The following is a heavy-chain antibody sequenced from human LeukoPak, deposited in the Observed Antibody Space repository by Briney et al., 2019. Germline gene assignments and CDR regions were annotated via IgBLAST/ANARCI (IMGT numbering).Heavy chain of an antibody. Sequence: ASVKVSCKASGYTFTSYDINWVRQAPGQGLEWMGWMNPNSGNTGYAQKFQGRVTMTRNTSISTAYMELSSLRSEDTAVYYCARVGHYYDSRDHPWGQGTLVTVSS. J-gene: IGHJ5*02. CDR2: MNPNSGNT. D-gene: IGHD3-22*01. CDR3: ARVGHYYDSRDHP. CDR1: GYTFTSYD. V-gene: IGHV1-8*01.